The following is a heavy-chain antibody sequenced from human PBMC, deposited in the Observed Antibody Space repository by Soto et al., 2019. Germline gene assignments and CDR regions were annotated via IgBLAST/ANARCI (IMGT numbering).Heavy chain of an antibody. CDR1: GFTFSSYG. Sequence: GGSLRLACGASGFTFSSYGMHWVRQAPGKGLEWVAVIWYDGSNKYYADSVKGRFTISRDNSKNTLYLQMNSLRAGDTAVYYCARDGSYPYDRSGYYSLMWFDPWGHGILVTDSS. D-gene: IGHD3-22*01. CDR3: ARDGSYPYDRSGYYSLMWFDP. V-gene: IGHV3-33*01. J-gene: IGHJ5*02. CDR2: IWYDGSNK.